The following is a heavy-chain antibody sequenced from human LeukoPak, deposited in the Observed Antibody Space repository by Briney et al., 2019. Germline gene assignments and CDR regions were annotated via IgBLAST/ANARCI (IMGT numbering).Heavy chain of an antibody. J-gene: IGHJ3*02. V-gene: IGHV5-51*01. Sequence: GESLKISCKGSGYRFTSYWIGWVRPMPGKGLEWMGIIYPGDSDTSYSPSFQGQATISADKSISTAYLQWSSLKASDTAMYYCARRGYYDSKDAFDIWGQGTMVTVSS. CDR3: ARRGYYDSKDAFDI. CDR1: GYRFTSYW. CDR2: IYPGDSDT. D-gene: IGHD3-22*01.